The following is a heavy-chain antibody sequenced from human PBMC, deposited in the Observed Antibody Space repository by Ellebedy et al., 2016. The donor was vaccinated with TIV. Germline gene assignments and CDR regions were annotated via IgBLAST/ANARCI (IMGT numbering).Heavy chain of an antibody. CDR3: AVVAGSWYTEP. V-gene: IGHV3-64*05. CDR2: INNNGGST. J-gene: IGHJ2*01. Sequence: GESLKISCSASGFTFXSSAMHWIRHAPGKGLEYVSAINNNGGSTFYADLGKGRFTVARDNSKNTLFIQMSSLRDADTGLYYCAVVAGSWYTEPWGRGTLVTVSS. CDR1: GFTFXSSA. D-gene: IGHD6-19*01.